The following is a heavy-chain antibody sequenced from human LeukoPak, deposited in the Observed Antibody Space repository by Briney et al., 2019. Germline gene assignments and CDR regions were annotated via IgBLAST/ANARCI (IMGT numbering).Heavy chain of an antibody. J-gene: IGHJ6*03. CDR2: IYTSGST. CDR3: ARDRTVVPAAILDYFYYYMDV. Sequence: PSQTLSLTCTVSGGSISSGGYCWTWIRQPAGKGLEWIGRIYTSGSTNYNPSLKSRVTISVDTSKNQFSLKLSSVTAADTAVYYCARDRTVVPAAILDYFYYYMDVWGKGTTVTVSS. CDR1: GGSISSGGYC. V-gene: IGHV4-61*02. D-gene: IGHD2-2*01.